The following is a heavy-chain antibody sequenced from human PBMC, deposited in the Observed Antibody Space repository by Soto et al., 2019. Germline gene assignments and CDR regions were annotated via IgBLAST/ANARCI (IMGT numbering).Heavy chain of an antibody. CDR2: INAGNGNT. CDR1: GYTFTSYA. CDR3: ARWVPYSSSWYYFDY. Sequence: ASVKVSCKASGYTFTSYAMHWVRQAPGQRLEWMGWINAGNGNTKYSQKFQGRVTITRDTSASTAYMELSSLRPEDTAVYYCARWVPYSSSWYYFDYWGQGTLVTVSS. D-gene: IGHD6-13*01. J-gene: IGHJ4*02. V-gene: IGHV1-3*01.